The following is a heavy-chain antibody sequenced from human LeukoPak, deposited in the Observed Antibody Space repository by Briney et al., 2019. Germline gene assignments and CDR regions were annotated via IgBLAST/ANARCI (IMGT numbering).Heavy chain of an antibody. V-gene: IGHV4-39*01. CDR2: IYYSGST. Sequence: SETLSLTCTVSGGSISSSSYYWGWIRQPPGKGLEWIGSIYYSGSTYYNPSLKSRVTISVDTSKNQFSLKLSSVTAADTAVYYCASLPLSGSSSWYPNDFDYWGQGTLVTVSS. CDR1: GGSISSSSYY. D-gene: IGHD6-13*01. J-gene: IGHJ4*02. CDR3: ASLPLSGSSSWYPNDFDY.